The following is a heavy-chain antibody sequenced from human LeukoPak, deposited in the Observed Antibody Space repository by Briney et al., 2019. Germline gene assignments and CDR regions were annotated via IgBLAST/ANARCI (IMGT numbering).Heavy chain of an antibody. V-gene: IGHV1-2*02. Sequence: ASVKVSCKASGYSFTQYNVHWVRPAPGQALEWMGWIKPNNGDTKFSQKFQDRVTLTSDTSIDTAYMEMSGLTSDDTAIYYCARVLSAVTSTFDYRGQATVVTVSS. CDR1: GYSFTQYN. CDR2: IKPNNGDT. CDR3: ARVLSAVTSTFDY. D-gene: IGHD4-17*01. J-gene: IGHJ4*02.